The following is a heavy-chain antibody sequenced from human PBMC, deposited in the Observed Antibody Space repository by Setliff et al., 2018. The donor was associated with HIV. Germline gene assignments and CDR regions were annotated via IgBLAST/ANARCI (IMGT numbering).Heavy chain of an antibody. CDR1: GFSIENFD. D-gene: IGHD3-16*01. J-gene: IGHJ1*01. V-gene: IGHV3-33*08. CDR3: GNKGGQV. CDR2: LWRDEVGE. Sequence: GGSLRLSCTVVGFSIENFDMHWVRQAPGKGLEWVSLLWRDEVGEYYADSVKGLFSISRDRSRNTVSLQMSSLRVEDTAMYYCGNKGGQVWGPGTQVTVSS.